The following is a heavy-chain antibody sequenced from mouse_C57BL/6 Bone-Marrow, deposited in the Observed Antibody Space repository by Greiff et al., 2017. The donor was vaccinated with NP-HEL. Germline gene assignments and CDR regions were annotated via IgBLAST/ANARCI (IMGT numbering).Heavy chain of an antibody. V-gene: IGHV3-6*01. J-gene: IGHJ2*01. Sequence: DVKLQESGPGLVKPSQSLSLTCSVTGYSITSGYYWNWIRQFPGNKLEWMGYISYDGSNNYNPSLKNRISITRDTSKNQFFLKLNSVTTEDTATYYCARDPVDYGSSYDFDYWGQGTTLTVSS. CDR1: GYSITSGYY. D-gene: IGHD1-1*01. CDR3: ARDPVDYGSSYDFDY. CDR2: ISYDGSN.